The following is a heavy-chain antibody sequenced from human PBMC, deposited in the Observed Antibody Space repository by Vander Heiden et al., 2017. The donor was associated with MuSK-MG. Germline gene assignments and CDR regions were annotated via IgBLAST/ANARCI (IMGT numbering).Heavy chain of an antibody. CDR3: VGWASEVSEDY. J-gene: IGHJ4*02. Sequence: QVQLQQWGAGLLKPSETLSLTCAVYGESFSGYYWSWIRQPPGNGLEWIGQINHRGSTSYNPSLKSRVTMSVDTSKKQFSLKMSSVTAADTAVYYCVGWASEVSEDYWGQGTRGTVSS. D-gene: IGHD1-26*01. CDR2: INHRGST. CDR1: GESFSGYY. V-gene: IGHV4-34*01.